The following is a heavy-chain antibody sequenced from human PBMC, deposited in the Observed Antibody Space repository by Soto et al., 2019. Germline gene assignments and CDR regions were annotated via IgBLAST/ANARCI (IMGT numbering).Heavy chain of an antibody. CDR3: ARPRWGRFGELFRDYYYYGMDV. D-gene: IGHD3-10*01. Sequence: SVKVSCKASGGTFSSYAISWVRQAPGQGLEWMGGIIPIFGTANYAQKFQGRVTITADESTSTAYMELSSLRSEDTAVYYCARPRWGRFGELFRDYYYYGMDVWGKGTTVTVSS. CDR2: IIPIFGTA. V-gene: IGHV1-69*13. J-gene: IGHJ6*04. CDR1: GGTFSSYA.